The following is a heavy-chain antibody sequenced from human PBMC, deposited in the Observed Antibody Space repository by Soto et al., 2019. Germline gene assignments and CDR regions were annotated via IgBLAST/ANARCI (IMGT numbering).Heavy chain of an antibody. CDR3: AGDNPPTHY. V-gene: IGHV1-18*01. Sequence: QGQLVQSGAEVKKPGASVNVSCKASGYTFTSYAISWVRQAPGQGLEWMGWISAYNGNTNYAQNLQGRVTMTTDTSTRTDYMALRSLRSDDTAVYYCAGDNPPTHYWGQGTLVTVSS. D-gene: IGHD4-17*01. CDR1: GYTFTSYA. CDR2: ISAYNGNT. J-gene: IGHJ4*02.